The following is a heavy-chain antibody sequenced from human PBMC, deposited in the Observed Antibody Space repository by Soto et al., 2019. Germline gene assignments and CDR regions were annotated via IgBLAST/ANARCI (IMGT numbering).Heavy chain of an antibody. CDR1: GGTFSSYA. J-gene: IGHJ6*02. Sequence: QVQLLQSGAEVKKPGSSVQVSCKASGGTFSSYAISWVRQAPGQGLAWMGGIIPILGTANEAQKCQGRVTITGDKSPSTDYLELSSLRSEDPAVYYCASPNREWLPPARDYYYGMDVWGQGTTVTVS. CDR2: IIPILGTA. D-gene: IGHD3-3*01. V-gene: IGHV1-69*06. CDR3: ASPNREWLPPARDYYYGMDV.